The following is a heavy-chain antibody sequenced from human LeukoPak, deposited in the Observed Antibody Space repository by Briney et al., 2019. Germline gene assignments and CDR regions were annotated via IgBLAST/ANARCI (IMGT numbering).Heavy chain of an antibody. Sequence: PGGSLRLSCAASGFTFSKVWMSWVRQAPGRGLEWVGRIRTNLEDGPTDYAAPVKGRFTVSRDNSKNTLYLQMNSLRAEDTAVYYCARHNHAYDWDYWGQGTLVTVSS. D-gene: IGHD5-12*01. V-gene: IGHV3-15*01. J-gene: IGHJ4*02. CDR2: IRTNLEDGPT. CDR3: ARHNHAYDWDY. CDR1: GFTFSKVW.